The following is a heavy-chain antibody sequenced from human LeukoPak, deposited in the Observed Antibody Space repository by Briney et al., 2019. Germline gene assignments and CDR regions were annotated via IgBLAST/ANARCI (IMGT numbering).Heavy chain of an antibody. V-gene: IGHV3-53*01. CDR2: IASGDST. CDR1: GFPFSSYG. J-gene: IGHJ3*02. Sequence: QPGGSLRLSCAASGFPFSSYGMGWARQAPGKGLEWVSTIASGDSTYYTDSVKGRFTISRNNSKNTLYLQMNILRAEDTAVYYCARGYSSGKGNAFDIWGQGTMVTVSS. D-gene: IGHD6-19*01. CDR3: ARGYSSGKGNAFDI.